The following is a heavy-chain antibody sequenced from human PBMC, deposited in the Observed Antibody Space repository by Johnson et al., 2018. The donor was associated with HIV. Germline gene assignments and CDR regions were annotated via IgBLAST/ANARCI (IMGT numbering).Heavy chain of an antibody. D-gene: IGHD4-17*01. V-gene: IGHV3-30*19. CDR2: ISYDGSNK. CDR3: ARDKYGVPSGAFDI. J-gene: IGHJ3*02. CDR1: GFTFSSYV. Sequence: QVQLMESGGGVVQPGRSLRLSCGASGFTFSSYVMHWVRQAPGKGLEWVAVISYDGSNKYYADSVKGRFTISRDNSKNTLYLQMNSLRAEDTALYYCARDKYGVPSGAFDIWGQGTMVTVSS.